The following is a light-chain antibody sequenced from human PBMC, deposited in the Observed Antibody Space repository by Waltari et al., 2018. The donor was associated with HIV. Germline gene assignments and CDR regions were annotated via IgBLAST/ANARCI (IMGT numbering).Light chain of an antibody. CDR2: DVS. CDR1: SSDVGGYNY. Sequence: QSALTQPASVSGSPGQSITISCTGTSSDVGGYNYVSWYQQHPGKAPKLMIYDVSNRPLCVSNLFSGSTSGNTASLPISGLQAEDEADYYCSSYTSSSTRVFGGGTKLTVL. V-gene: IGLV2-14*01. CDR3: SSYTSSSTRV. J-gene: IGLJ2*01.